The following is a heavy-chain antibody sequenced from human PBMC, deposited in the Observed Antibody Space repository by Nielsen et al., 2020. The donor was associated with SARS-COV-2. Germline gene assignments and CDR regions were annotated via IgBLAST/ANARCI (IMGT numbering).Heavy chain of an antibody. CDR1: GFTFSVFW. CDR2: INGDGRRT. V-gene: IGHV3-74*01. Sequence: GESLKISCAASGFTFSVFWMHWVRQAPGKGLVWVSRINGDGRRTNYTDSVKGRFTISRDNSKNTLYLQMNSLRAEDTAVYYCAKGSGYSGYYYFDYWGQGTLVTVSS. J-gene: IGHJ4*02. CDR3: AKGSGYSGYYYFDY. D-gene: IGHD5-12*01.